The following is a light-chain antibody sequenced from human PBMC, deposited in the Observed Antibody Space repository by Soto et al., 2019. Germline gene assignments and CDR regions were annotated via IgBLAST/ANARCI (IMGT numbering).Light chain of an antibody. V-gene: IGKV3-20*01. Sequence: EIVLTQSPGTLSLSPGERATLSCRASQSVSNNYLAWYQQKPGQAPRLLIYGASNRPTGIPDRFSGSGSGTDFALTISRLEPEDFAVYYCQQYGSSPATFGGGTKVDIK. J-gene: IGKJ4*01. CDR3: QQYGSSPAT. CDR1: QSVSNNY. CDR2: GAS.